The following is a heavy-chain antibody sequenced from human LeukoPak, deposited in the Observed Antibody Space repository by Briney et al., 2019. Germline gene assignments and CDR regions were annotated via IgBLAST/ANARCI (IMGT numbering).Heavy chain of an antibody. V-gene: IGHV4-34*01. CDR3: ARDRRYFDWLLSTPYYYYGMDV. CDR1: GGSFSGHY. D-gene: IGHD3-9*01. CDR2: INHSGST. Sequence: SETLSLTCAVYGGSFSGHYWSWIRQPPGKGLEWIGEINHSGSTNYNPSLKSRVTISVDTSKNQFSLKLSSVTAADTAVYYCARDRRYFDWLLSTPYYYYGMDVWGKGTTVTVSS. J-gene: IGHJ6*04.